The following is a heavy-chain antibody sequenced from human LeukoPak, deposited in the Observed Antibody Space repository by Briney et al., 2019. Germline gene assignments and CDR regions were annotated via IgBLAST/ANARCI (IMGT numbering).Heavy chain of an antibody. CDR1: GYTFTSYA. J-gene: IGHJ3*02. CDR2: INAGNGNT. CDR3: ARDGGYYRRRKNAFDI. V-gene: IGHV1-3*03. Sequence: ASVKVSCKASGYTFTSYAMHWVRQAPGQRLEWMGWINAGNGNTKYSQEFQGRVTITRDTSASTAYMELSSLRSEDMAVYYCARDGGYYRRRKNAFDIWGQGTMVTVSS. D-gene: IGHD3-22*01.